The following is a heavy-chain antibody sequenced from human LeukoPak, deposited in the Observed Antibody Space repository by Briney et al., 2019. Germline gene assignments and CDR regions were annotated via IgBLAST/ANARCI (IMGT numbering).Heavy chain of an antibody. D-gene: IGHD6-13*01. V-gene: IGHV1-69*04. J-gene: IGHJ6*01. CDR1: GGTFSSYA. CDR3: ARGRAAETYDYGMDV. CDR2: IIPILGIA. Sequence: SVKVSRKASGGTFSSYAISWVRQAPGQGLEWMGSIIPILGIANYAQKFQGRVPITADKATSTAYMELSSLRAEDTAVYYCARGRAAETYDYGMDVWGQRSTVTVSS.